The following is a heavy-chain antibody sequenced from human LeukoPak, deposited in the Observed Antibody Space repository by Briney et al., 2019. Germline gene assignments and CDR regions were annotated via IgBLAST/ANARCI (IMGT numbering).Heavy chain of an antibody. CDR2: IYYSGST. CDR1: GGSISSYY. CDR3: ARSGERAFDI. Sequence: PSETLSLTCTVSGGSISSYYRSWIRQPPGKGLEWIGSIYYSGSTYYNPSLKSRVTISVDTSKNQFSLKLSSVTAADTAVYYCARSGERAFDIWGQGTMVTVSS. D-gene: IGHD6-19*01. V-gene: IGHV4-59*05. J-gene: IGHJ3*02.